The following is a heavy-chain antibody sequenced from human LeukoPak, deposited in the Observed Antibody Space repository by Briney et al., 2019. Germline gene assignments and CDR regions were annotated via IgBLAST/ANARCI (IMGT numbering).Heavy chain of an antibody. CDR3: ARLGYCSGGSCYPEDNWFDP. CDR1: GGSFSSYY. V-gene: IGHV4-59*01. J-gene: IGHJ5*02. CDR2: IYYSGST. Sequence: SETLSLTCAVYGGSFSSYYWSWIRQPPGKGLEWIGYIYYSGSTNYNPSLKSRVTISVDTSKNQFSLKLSSVTAADTAVYYCARLGYCSGGSCYPEDNWFDPWGQGTLVTVSS. D-gene: IGHD2-15*01.